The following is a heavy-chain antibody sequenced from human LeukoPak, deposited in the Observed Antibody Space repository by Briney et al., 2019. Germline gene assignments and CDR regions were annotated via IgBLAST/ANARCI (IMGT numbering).Heavy chain of an antibody. D-gene: IGHD6-6*01. V-gene: IGHV1-18*01. J-gene: IGHJ4*02. CDR2: ISAYNGNT. Sequence: ASVRVSCKASGYTFTSYGISWVRQAPGQGLEWMGWISAYNGNTNYAQKLQGRVTMTTDTSTSTAYMELRSLRSDDTAVYYCARDGPKRYSSSSRGYSDYWGQGTLVTVSS. CDR3: ARDGPKRYSSSSRGYSDY. CDR1: GYTFTSYG.